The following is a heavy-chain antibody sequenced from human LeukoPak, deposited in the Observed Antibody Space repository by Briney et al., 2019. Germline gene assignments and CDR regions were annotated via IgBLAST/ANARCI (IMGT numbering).Heavy chain of an antibody. V-gene: IGHV3-13*04. D-gene: IGHD6-19*01. CDR1: GLTLSSYD. CDR3: SRVDSSGWPNYFDS. CDR2: IGTSGDT. J-gene: IGHJ4*02. Sequence: PGGSLRLSCAAYGLTLSSYDMHWVRQATGKGLEWASVIGTSGDTYYAGSVKGRFTISRENAKNSLYLQMNSLTAGDTAVYFCSRVDSSGWPNYFDSWGQGTLVTVSS.